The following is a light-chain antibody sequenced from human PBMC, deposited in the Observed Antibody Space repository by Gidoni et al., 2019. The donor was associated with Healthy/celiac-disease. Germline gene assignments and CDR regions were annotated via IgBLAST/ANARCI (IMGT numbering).Light chain of an antibody. CDR2: AAS. Sequence: DIQMTQSPYSLSASVGDRVTITCRASQSISSYLNWYQQKPGKAPKLLIYAASSLQSGVPSRFSCSVSGTDFTLTISSLQPEDFATYYCQQSYSTPQLTFGGGTKVEIK. CDR1: QSISSY. J-gene: IGKJ4*01. CDR3: QQSYSTPQLT. V-gene: IGKV1-39*01.